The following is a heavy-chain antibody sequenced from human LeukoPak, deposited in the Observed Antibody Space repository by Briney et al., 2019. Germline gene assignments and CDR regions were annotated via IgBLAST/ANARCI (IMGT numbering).Heavy chain of an antibody. D-gene: IGHD3-22*01. CDR2: IYYSGST. CDR3: ARLPLYYDSSFDI. J-gene: IGHJ3*02. CDR1: GGSISSYY. V-gene: IGHV4-59*08. Sequence: SETLSLTCTVSGGSISSYYWSWIRQPPGKGLEWIGYIYYSGSTNYNPSLKSRVTISVDTSKNQFSLKLSSVTAADTAVYYCARLPLYYDSSFDIWGQGTMVTVSS.